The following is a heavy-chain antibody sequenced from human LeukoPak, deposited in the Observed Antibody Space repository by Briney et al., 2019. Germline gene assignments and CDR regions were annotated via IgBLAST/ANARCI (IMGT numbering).Heavy chain of an antibody. J-gene: IGHJ6*02. Sequence: GGSLRLSCAASGFTFSSYAMSWVRQAPGKGLEWVSAISGSGGSTYYADSVKGRFTISRDNSKNTLYLQMNSLRAEDTAVYYCAKVGGDYGDYPWCYGMDVWGQGTTVTVSS. CDR3: AKVGGDYGDYPWCYGMDV. CDR1: GFTFSSYA. CDR2: ISGSGGST. D-gene: IGHD4-17*01. V-gene: IGHV3-23*01.